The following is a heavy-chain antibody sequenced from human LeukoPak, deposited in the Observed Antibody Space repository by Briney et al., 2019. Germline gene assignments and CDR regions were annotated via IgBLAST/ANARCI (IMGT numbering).Heavy chain of an antibody. CDR3: AREMAIGGYNPLDY. CDR2: IIPIVGIA. Sequence: GASVKVSCKASGGSFSNYAFSWVRQAPGQGLEWMGRIIPIVGIANYAQKFQGRATITADRSTSTAHMELSSLRSEDTAVYYCAREMAIGGYNPLDYWGQGTLVTVSS. V-gene: IGHV1-69*04. CDR1: GGSFSNYA. J-gene: IGHJ4*02. D-gene: IGHD5-24*01.